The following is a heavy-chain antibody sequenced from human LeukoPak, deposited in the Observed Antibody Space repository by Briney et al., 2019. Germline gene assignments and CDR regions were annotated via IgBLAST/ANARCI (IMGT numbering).Heavy chain of an antibody. D-gene: IGHD3-10*02. Sequence: GGSLRLSCAASGFSFSSSWMHWVRQAAGKGLEWVSRINDDETSTTCADSVKGRFTISRDNAKNSLYLQMNSLRAEDTAVYYCAELGITMIGGVWGKGTTVTISS. J-gene: IGHJ6*04. CDR2: INDDETST. CDR1: GFSFSSSW. V-gene: IGHV3-74*01. CDR3: AELGITMIGGV.